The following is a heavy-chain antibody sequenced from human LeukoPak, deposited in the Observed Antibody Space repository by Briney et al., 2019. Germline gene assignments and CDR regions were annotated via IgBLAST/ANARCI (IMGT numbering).Heavy chain of an antibody. CDR1: GFTFSSYS. D-gene: IGHD3-3*01. J-gene: IGHJ3*02. V-gene: IGHV3-23*01. Sequence: PGGSLRLSCAASGFTFSSYSMTWVRQAPGKGLEWVSAISGSGGSTYYADSVKGRFTISRDNSKNTLYLQMNSLRAEDTAVYYCAKPSVGRFFAGSPPPRFLFVIGAKGTM. CDR3: AKPSVGRFFAGSPPPRFLFVI. CDR2: ISGSGGST.